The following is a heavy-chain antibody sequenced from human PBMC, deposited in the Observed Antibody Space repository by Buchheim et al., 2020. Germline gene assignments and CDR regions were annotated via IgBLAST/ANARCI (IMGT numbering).Heavy chain of an antibody. CDR1: GFTFSSYA. CDR2: ISYAGSNK. J-gene: IGHJ6*02. Sequence: VQLVESGGGLVQPGGSLRLSCAASGFTFSSYAMHWVRQAPGKGLEWVAVISYAGSNKYYADSVKGRFTISRDNSKNTLYLQMNSLRAEDTAVYYCARDGREQWSYYYYGMDVWGQGTT. V-gene: IGHV3-30-3*01. CDR3: ARDGREQWSYYYYGMDV. D-gene: IGHD1/OR15-1a*01.